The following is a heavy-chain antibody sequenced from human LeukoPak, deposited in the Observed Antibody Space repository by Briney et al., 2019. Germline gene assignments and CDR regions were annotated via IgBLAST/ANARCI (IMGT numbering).Heavy chain of an antibody. V-gene: IGHV4-59*01. CDR3: ARAGGGYSYGFDY. D-gene: IGHD5-18*01. J-gene: IGHJ4*02. Sequence: SETLSLTCTVSGASINEYYWSWIRQPPGKGLEWIGYIYYSGSTNYNPSLKSRVTISVDTSKNQFSLKLTSVTAADTAVYYCARAGGGYSYGFDYWGQGALVTVSS. CDR2: IYYSGST. CDR1: GASINEYY.